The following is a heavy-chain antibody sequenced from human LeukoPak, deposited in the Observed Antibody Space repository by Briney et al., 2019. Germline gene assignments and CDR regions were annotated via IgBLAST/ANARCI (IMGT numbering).Heavy chain of an antibody. Sequence: ASVTVSCKASGYTFTGYYMHWVRQAPGRGLEWMGWINPNSGGTNYAQKFQGRVTMTRDTSISTAYMELSRLRSDDTAVYYCARGRRSWYYFDYWGQGTLVTVSS. D-gene: IGHD6-13*01. CDR3: ARGRRSWYYFDY. CDR1: GYTFTGYY. CDR2: INPNSGGT. V-gene: IGHV1-2*02. J-gene: IGHJ4*02.